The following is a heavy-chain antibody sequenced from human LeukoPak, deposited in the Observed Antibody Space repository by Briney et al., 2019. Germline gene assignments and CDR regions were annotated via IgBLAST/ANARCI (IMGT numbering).Heavy chain of an antibody. CDR1: GYTFTGHY. CDR2: INPNSGGT. D-gene: IGHD1-26*01. Sequence: ASVKVSCKASGYTFTGHYMHWVRQAPGQGLEWMGWINPNSGGTNYAQKFQGRVTMTRDTSISTAYMELSRLRSDDTAVYYCASLGGGRQWELTADIDYWGQGTLVTVSS. J-gene: IGHJ4*02. V-gene: IGHV1-2*02. CDR3: ASLGGGRQWELTADIDY.